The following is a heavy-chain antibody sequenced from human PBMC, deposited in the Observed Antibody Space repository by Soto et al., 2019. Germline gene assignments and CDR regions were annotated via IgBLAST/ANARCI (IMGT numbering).Heavy chain of an antibody. CDR2: ISYDGSNK. Sequence: QVQLVESGGGVVQPGRSLRLSCAASGFTFSSYAMHWVRQAPGKGLEWVAVISYDGSNKYYADSVKGRFTISRDNSKNTLYLQMNSLRAEDTAVYYCAREMWDQLLPHYYYGMDVWGQGTTVTVSS. CDR1: GFTFSSYA. CDR3: AREMWDQLLPHYYYGMDV. V-gene: IGHV3-30-3*01. D-gene: IGHD2-2*01. J-gene: IGHJ6*02.